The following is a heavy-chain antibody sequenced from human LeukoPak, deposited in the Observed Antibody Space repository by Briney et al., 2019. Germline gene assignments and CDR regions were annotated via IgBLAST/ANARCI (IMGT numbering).Heavy chain of an antibody. V-gene: IGHV3-23*01. CDR3: ARDSEITMIPFDY. CDR1: GFTFSSYA. Sequence: GGSLRLSCAASGFTFSSYAMSWVRQAPGKGLEWVSAISGSGGSTYYADSVKGRFTISRDNAKNSLYLQMNNLRAEDTAVYYCARDSEITMIPFDYWGQGTLVTVSS. D-gene: IGHD3-22*01. CDR2: ISGSGGST. J-gene: IGHJ4*02.